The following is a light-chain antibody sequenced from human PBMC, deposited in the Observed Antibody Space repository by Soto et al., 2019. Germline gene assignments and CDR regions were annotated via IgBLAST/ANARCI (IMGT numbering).Light chain of an antibody. V-gene: IGLV7-46*01. CDR1: TGAVTSGHY. Sequence: QAVVTQEPSLTVSPGGTVTLTCGSSTGAVTSGHYPYWFQQKPGQAPRTLIYDTSNKHSWTPARFSGSLLGGKAALTLSGAHPEDEAEYYCLLSYSGAGPVVFGGGTKLTVL. CDR3: LLSYSGAGPVV. J-gene: IGLJ2*01. CDR2: DTS.